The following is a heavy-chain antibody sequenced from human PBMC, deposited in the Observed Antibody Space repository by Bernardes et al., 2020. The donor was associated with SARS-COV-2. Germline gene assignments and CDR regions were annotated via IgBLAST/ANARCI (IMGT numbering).Heavy chain of an antibody. J-gene: IGHJ4*02. D-gene: IGHD1-26*01. V-gene: IGHV1-18*04. CDR1: GYTFTNYG. Sequence: ASVKVSCKASGYTFTNYGINWARQAPGQGLEWMGWISAYNGDSNYAQKFHRRLTMTTDTSTNTAYMELKTLISDDTAVYYCARDGGGWELLDWGQGTLVTVSS. CDR2: ISAYNGDS. CDR3: ARDGGGWELLD.